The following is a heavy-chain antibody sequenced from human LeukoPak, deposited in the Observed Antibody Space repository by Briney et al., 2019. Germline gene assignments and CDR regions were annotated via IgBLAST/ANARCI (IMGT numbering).Heavy chain of an antibody. V-gene: IGHV1-24*01. D-gene: IGHD5-12*01. Sequence: ASVKVSCKVSGYTLTELSMHWVRQAPGKGLEWMGGFDPEDGETIYAQKFQGRVTMTEDTSTDTAYMELSSLRSEDTAVYYCATAWPYSSYDLFLLYWGQGTLVTVSS. CDR2: FDPEDGET. CDR3: ATAWPYSSYDLFLLY. J-gene: IGHJ4*02. CDR1: GYTLTELS.